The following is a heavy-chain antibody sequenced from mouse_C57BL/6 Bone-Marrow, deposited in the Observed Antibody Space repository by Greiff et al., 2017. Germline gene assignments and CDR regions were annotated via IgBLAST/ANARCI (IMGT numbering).Heavy chain of an antibody. CDR2: IYPGDGDT. V-gene: IGHV1-82*01. CDR3: AKGGSSVGWYFDV. Sequence: QVQLQQSGPELVKPGASVKISCKASGYAISSSWMHWVKQRPGKGLEWIGRIYPGDGDTNYNGKFKGKATLTADKSSSTAYMQLSSLTSEDPAVYFFAKGGSSVGWYFDVWGTGTTVTVSS. D-gene: IGHD1-1*01. J-gene: IGHJ1*03. CDR1: GYAISSSW.